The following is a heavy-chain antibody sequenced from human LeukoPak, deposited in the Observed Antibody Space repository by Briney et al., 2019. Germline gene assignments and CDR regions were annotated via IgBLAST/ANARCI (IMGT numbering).Heavy chain of an antibody. D-gene: IGHD3-10*01. J-gene: IGHJ3*02. V-gene: IGHV3-23*01. Sequence: GGSLRLSCAASGFTFSSYAMSWVRQAPGKGLEWVSAISGSGGSTYYADSVKGRFTFSRDNSKNTLYLQMNSLRAEDTAVYYCAKDRNYHGSGDAFDIWGQGTMVTVSS. CDR3: AKDRNYHGSGDAFDI. CDR1: GFTFSSYA. CDR2: ISGSGGST.